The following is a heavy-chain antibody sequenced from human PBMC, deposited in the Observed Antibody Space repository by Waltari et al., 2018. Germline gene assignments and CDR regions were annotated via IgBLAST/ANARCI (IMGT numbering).Heavy chain of an antibody. J-gene: IGHJ4*02. Sequence: VQLVESGGGLVQPGGSLRLSCAASGFTFSSYAMHWVRQAPGKGLEYVSAISSNGGSTYYADSVKGRFTISRDNSKNTLYLQMGSLRAEDMAVYYCARDGDQYYDFWSGYRYYFDYWGQGTLVTVSS. V-gene: IGHV3-64*07. CDR1: GFTFSSYA. D-gene: IGHD3-3*01. CDR3: ARDGDQYYDFWSGYRYYFDY. CDR2: ISSNGGST.